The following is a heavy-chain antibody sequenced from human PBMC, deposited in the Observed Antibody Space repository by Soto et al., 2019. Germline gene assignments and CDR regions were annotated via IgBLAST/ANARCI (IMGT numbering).Heavy chain of an antibody. J-gene: IGHJ6*02. CDR1: GYTFTVQY. D-gene: IGHD1-26*01. V-gene: IGHV1-2*04. CDR2: INPNSGGT. CDR3: ARGGAAGRGMYV. Sequence: ATVKTDYPASGYTFTVQYMRLVPQAPGQGLEWMGWINPNSGGTNYAQKFQGWVTMTRDTSISTAYMELSRLRSDDTAVYDCARGGAAGRGMYVRAQGSTDPVSS.